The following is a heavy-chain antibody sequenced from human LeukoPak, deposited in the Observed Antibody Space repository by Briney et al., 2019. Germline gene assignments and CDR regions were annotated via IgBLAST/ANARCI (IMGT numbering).Heavy chain of an antibody. D-gene: IGHD2-21*02. Sequence: GASVKVSCRASGYTFTGYYMHWIRQAPGQGLEWMGWINPNSGRTNYAQKFQGRVTMTSDTPISTAYMDLSRLRSDDTAVYYCARGLTYCGGDCYSVGADYWGQGTLVTVSS. J-gene: IGHJ4*02. CDR2: INPNSGRT. CDR3: ARGLTYCGGDCYSVGADY. V-gene: IGHV1-2*02. CDR1: GYTFTGYY.